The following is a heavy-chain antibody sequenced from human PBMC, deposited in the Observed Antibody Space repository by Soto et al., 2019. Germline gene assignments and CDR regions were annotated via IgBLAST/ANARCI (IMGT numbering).Heavy chain of an antibody. CDR2: ISSSSSTG. CDR1: GFTFSSYP. J-gene: IGHJ6*03. Sequence: EVQLVESGGGLVQPGGSLRLSCAASGFTFSSYPVNWVRQAPGKGLEWVSYISSSSSTGYYADSVKGRFTISRDNAKNSLYLQMNSLRAEDTALYYCASDWYYMDVWGKGTTVSVSS. CDR3: ASDWYYMDV. D-gene: IGHD2-21*01. V-gene: IGHV3-48*01.